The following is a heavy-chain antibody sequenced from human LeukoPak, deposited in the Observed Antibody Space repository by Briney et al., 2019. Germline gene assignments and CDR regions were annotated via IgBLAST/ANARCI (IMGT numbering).Heavy chain of an antibody. Sequence: PGGSLRLSCAASGFTFSSYAMSWVRQAPGKGLEWVASINQDGSEKYYVDSVKGRFTISRDNAKNSLYLQMNSLRAEDTAVYSCARGIPPYCTDTSCYRVYYFDYWGQGTLVTVSS. CDR2: INQDGSEK. CDR3: ARGIPPYCTDTSCYRVYYFDY. J-gene: IGHJ4*02. CDR1: GFTFSSYA. D-gene: IGHD2-2*01. V-gene: IGHV3-7*01.